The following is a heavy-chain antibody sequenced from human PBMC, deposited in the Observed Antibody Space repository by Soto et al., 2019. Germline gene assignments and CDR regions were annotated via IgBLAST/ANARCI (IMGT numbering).Heavy chain of an antibody. J-gene: IGHJ4*02. CDR2: ISSSSSYI. V-gene: IGHV3-21*01. Sequence: PGGSLRLSCAASGFTFSSYAMSWVRQAPGKGLEWVSSISSSSSYIYYADSVKGRFTISRDNAKNSLYLQMNSLRAEDTAVYYCARDLRAVDDIVVVPAAIGYWGQGTLVTVSS. CDR3: ARDLRAVDDIVVVPAAIGY. CDR1: GFTFSSYA. D-gene: IGHD2-2*01.